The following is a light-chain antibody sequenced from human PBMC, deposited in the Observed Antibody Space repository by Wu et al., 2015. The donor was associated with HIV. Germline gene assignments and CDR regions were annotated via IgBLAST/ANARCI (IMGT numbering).Light chain of an antibody. Sequence: DIQMTQSPSTLSASVGDRVTITCRASQSISSWLAWYQQKPGKAPKLLIYKASSLESGVPSRFSGSGSGTEFTLTISCLQSDDFATYYCQQYNRYSYSFGQGTKLEIK. CDR2: KAS. CDR1: QSISSW. CDR3: QQYNRYSYS. J-gene: IGKJ2*03. V-gene: IGKV1-5*03.